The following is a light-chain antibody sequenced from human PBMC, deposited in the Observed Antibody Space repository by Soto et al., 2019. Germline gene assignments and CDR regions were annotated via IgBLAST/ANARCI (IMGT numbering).Light chain of an antibody. CDR2: DAS. V-gene: IGKV3-11*01. J-gene: IGKJ5*01. Sequence: EIRLTQSPATLSLSPGERATLSCRASQSVSSYLAWYQHKPGQAPRLLIYDASNRATGIPARFSGSGSGTDFTLNISNLEPEDFAVYYCQQRSNWPPTFGQGTRLEIK. CDR3: QQRSNWPPT. CDR1: QSVSSY.